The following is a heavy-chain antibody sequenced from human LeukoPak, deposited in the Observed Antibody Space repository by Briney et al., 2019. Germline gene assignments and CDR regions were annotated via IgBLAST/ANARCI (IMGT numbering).Heavy chain of an antibody. CDR1: GFTFSSYA. J-gene: IGHJ4*02. Sequence: GGSLRLSYAASGFTFSSYAMHWVRQAPGKGLEWVAVILYDGSNKYYADSVKGRFTISRDNSKNTLYLQTNSLRAEDTAVYYCARDVLGRTGGLLDYWGQGTLVTVSS. CDR2: ILYDGSNK. V-gene: IGHV3-30*04. D-gene: IGHD2-8*02. CDR3: ARDVLGRTGGLLDY.